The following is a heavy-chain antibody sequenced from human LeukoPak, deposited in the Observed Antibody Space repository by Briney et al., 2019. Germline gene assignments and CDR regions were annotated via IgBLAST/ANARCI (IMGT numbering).Heavy chain of an antibody. CDR1: GYTLTELS. V-gene: IGHV1-24*01. D-gene: IGHD3-3*01. J-gene: IGHJ4*02. CDR2: FDPEDGET. Sequence: ASVKVSCKVSGYTLTELSMHWVQQAPGKGLEWMGGFDPEDGETIYAQKFQGRVTMTEDTSTDTAYMELSSLRSEDTAVYYCATDRKLRFLEWSLDFDYWGQGTLVTVSS. CDR3: ATDRKLRFLEWSLDFDY.